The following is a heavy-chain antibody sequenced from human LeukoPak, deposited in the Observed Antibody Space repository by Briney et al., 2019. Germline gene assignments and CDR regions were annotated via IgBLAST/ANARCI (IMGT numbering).Heavy chain of an antibody. D-gene: IGHD2-2*02. CDR3: ARGLYCSGSSCYMGGNWFDP. CDR2: INPNSGGT. V-gene: IGHV1-2*04. J-gene: IGHJ5*02. Sequence: ASVKVSCKASGYTFTGYYMHWVRQAPGQGLEWMGWINPNSGGTNYAQTFQGWVTMTRDTSISTAYMELSRLRTDDTAVYYCARGLYCSGSSCYMGGNWFDPWGQGTLVTVSS. CDR1: GYTFTGYY.